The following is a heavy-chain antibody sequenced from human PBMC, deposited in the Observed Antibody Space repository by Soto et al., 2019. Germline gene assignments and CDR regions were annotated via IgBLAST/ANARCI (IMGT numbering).Heavy chain of an antibody. CDR3: AKGDYYGSGSYFKNLPFTT. CDR2: ISGSGGST. V-gene: IGHV3-23*01. D-gene: IGHD3-10*01. Sequence: GGSLRLSCAASGFTFSSYAMSWVRQAPGKGLEWVSAISGSGGSTYYADSVKGRFTISRDNSKNTLYLQMNSLRAEDTAVYYCAKGDYYGSGSYFKNLPFTTWGQGTLVTVSS. CDR1: GFTFSSYA. J-gene: IGHJ4*02.